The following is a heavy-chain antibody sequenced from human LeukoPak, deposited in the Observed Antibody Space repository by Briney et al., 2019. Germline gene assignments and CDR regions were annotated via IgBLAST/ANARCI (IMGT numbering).Heavy chain of an antibody. Sequence: GASVKVSCKASGYTFTSYAMHWVRQAPGQRLECMGWINAGNGNTKYSQKSQGRVTITRGTSASTAYMELSSLGSEDTAVYYCERSSPYSSSWSFVLYNPGYFDYWGQGTLVTVSS. J-gene: IGHJ4*02. V-gene: IGHV1-3*01. CDR3: ERSSPYSSSWSFVLYNPGYFDY. D-gene: IGHD6-13*01. CDR1: GYTFTSYA. CDR2: INAGNGNT.